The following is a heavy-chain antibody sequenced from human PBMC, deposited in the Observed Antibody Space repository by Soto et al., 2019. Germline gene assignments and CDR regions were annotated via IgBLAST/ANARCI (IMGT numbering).Heavy chain of an antibody. D-gene: IGHD5-18*01. CDR3: ARIRDSYGSIDY. J-gene: IGHJ4*02. V-gene: IGHV2-70*11. CDR2: IDWDDDK. CDR1: GFSLSTSGVG. Sequence: SGPTLVNPTQTLTLTCTFSGFSLSTSGVGVGWIRQPPGKALEWLARIDWDDDKYYSTSLKTRLTISKDTSKNQVVLTMTNMDPVGTATYYCARIRDSYGSIDYWGQGTLVTVSS.